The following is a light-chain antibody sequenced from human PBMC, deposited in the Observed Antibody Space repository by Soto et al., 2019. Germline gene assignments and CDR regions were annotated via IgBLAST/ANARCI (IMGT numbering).Light chain of an antibody. J-gene: IGKJ4*01. V-gene: IGKV1-17*01. Sequence: DIQMTQSTSSLSASVGDRVTITCRASQGIRNDLSWYQQKPGKAPKRLIYAASSLHSGVPSRFSGSASGTEFTLTISSLQSEDFAVYYCHQCYKWPLTFGGGTKVDNK. CDR1: QGIRND. CDR3: HQCYKWPLT. CDR2: AAS.